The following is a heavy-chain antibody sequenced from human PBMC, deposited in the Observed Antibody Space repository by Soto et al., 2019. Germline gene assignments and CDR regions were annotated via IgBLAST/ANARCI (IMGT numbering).Heavy chain of an antibody. D-gene: IGHD3-22*01. CDR2: ISSSSSYI. V-gene: IGHV3-21*01. CDR3: ARDSRPRYYYDSSGPNWFDP. J-gene: IGHJ5*02. Sequence: GGSLRLSCAASGFTFSSYSMNWVRQAPGKGLEWVSSISSSSSYIYYADSVKGRFTISRDNAKNSLYLQMNSLRAEDTAVYYCARDSRPRYYYDSSGPNWFDPWGQGTLVTVS. CDR1: GFTFSSYS.